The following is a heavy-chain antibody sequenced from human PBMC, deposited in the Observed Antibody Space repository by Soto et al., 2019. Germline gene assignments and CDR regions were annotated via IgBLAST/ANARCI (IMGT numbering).Heavy chain of an antibody. V-gene: IGHV3-30-3*01. J-gene: IGHJ4*02. CDR2: ISYDGSNK. Sequence: QVQLVESGGGVVQPGRSLRLSCAASGFTFSSYAMHWVRQAPGKGLEWVAVISYDGSNKYYADSVKGRFTISRDNSKNTLYLQMNSLRAEDTAVYYCARGAEPCGDYVAIDYWGQGTLVTVSS. CDR3: ARGAEPCGDYVAIDY. D-gene: IGHD4-17*01. CDR1: GFTFSSYA.